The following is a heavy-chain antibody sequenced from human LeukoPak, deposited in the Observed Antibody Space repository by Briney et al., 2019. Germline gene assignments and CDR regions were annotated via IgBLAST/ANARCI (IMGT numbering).Heavy chain of an antibody. CDR3: AKERYYNDYGNWFDP. Sequence: PGGSLRLSCAASGFTFSSSAMSWVRQAPGKGLEWVSAVSGGGGSTYYADSVKGRFTVSRDNSKNTLNLQMNSLRAEDTAVYYCAKERYYNDYGNWFDPWGQGTLVTVSS. D-gene: IGHD4-17*01. J-gene: IGHJ5*02. V-gene: IGHV3-23*01. CDR1: GFTFSSSA. CDR2: VSGGGGST.